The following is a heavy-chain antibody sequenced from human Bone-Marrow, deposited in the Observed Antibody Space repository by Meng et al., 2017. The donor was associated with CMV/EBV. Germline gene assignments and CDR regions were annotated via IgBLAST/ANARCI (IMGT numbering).Heavy chain of an antibody. CDR3: ARHDRRSSWHFFDY. Sequence: SETLSLTCTVSGGSISNSPYYWGWIRQPPGKGLEWIGSLYYSGITYYNPSLKSRVSISVDTSKNQFSLKLSSATAADTAIYYCARHDRRSSWHFFDYWGQGTLVTVSS. CDR2: LYYSGIT. D-gene: IGHD6-13*01. V-gene: IGHV4-39*01. CDR1: GGSISNSPYY. J-gene: IGHJ4*02.